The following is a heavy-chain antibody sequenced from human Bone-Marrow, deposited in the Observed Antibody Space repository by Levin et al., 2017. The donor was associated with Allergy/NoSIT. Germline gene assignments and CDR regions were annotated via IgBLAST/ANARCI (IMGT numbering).Heavy chain of an antibody. D-gene: IGHD6-19*01. Sequence: ESGPTLVKPTQTLTLTCTFSGFSLSTSGVGVGWIRQPPGKALEWLALIYWDDDKRYSPSLKSRLTITKDTSKNQVVLTMTNMDPVDTATYYCAHSSTQPSSGWYLGWRGAFDIWGQGTMVTVSS. CDR3: AHSSTQPSSGWYLGWRGAFDI. V-gene: IGHV2-5*02. CDR1: GFSLSTSGVG. J-gene: IGHJ3*02. CDR2: IYWDDDK.